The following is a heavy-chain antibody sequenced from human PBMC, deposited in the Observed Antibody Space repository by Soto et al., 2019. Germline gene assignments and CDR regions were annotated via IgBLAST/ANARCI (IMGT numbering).Heavy chain of an antibody. D-gene: IGHD2-15*01. CDR2: IQSGGTT. CDR3: AKHSELGSGPYDAFDI. V-gene: IGHV3-66*04. Sequence: GGSLRLSCAASGFTVSSKYMSWVRQAPGKGLEWVSLIQSGGTTYYADSVKGRFTISRDNSKNTLYLQMNSLRAEDTAVYYCAKHSELGSGPYDAFDIWGQGTMVTVSS. CDR1: GFTVSSKY. J-gene: IGHJ3*02.